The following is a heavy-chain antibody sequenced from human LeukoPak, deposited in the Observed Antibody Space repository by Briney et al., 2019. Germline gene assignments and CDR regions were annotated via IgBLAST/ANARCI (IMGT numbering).Heavy chain of an antibody. CDR1: GFTVSSNY. Sequence: PGGSLRLSCAASGFTVSSNYMSWVRQAPGKGLEWVSVIYSGGSTYYADSVKGRFTISRDNSKNTLYLQMNSLRAEDTAVYYCAREYYYDSSGYYYRDSGTFDIWGQGTMVTVSS. D-gene: IGHD3-22*01. J-gene: IGHJ3*02. V-gene: IGHV3-53*01. CDR2: IYSGGST. CDR3: AREYYYDSSGYYYRDSGTFDI.